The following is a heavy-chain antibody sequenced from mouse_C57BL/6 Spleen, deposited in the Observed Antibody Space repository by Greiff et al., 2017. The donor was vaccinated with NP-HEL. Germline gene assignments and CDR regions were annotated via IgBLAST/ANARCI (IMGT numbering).Heavy chain of an antibody. CDR1: GFNIKDDY. J-gene: IGHJ3*01. Sequence: VQLQQSGAELVRPGASVKLSCTASGFNIKDDYMHWVKQRPEQGLEWIGWIDPENGDTEYASKFQGKATITADTSSNTAYLQLSSLTSEDTAVYYCTTRAAQAWFAYWGQGTRVTVSA. V-gene: IGHV14-4*01. CDR2: IDPENGDT. CDR3: TTRAAQAWFAY. D-gene: IGHD3-2*02.